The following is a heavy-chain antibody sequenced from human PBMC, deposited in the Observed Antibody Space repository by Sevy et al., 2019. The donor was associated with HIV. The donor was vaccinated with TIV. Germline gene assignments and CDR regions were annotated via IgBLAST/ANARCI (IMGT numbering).Heavy chain of an antibody. D-gene: IGHD1-26*01. Sequence: GGSLRLSCAASGFTFSNYAMTWVRQAPGQGLQWVSTISSGGGRVYYATSVYGRLTISRDNSKNTLYLQMNSLRAEDAAVYYCAKGQGDTMDYYFDMWGQGTMVTVSS. CDR2: ISSGGGRV. J-gene: IGHJ3*02. CDR3: AKGQGDTMDYYFDM. V-gene: IGHV3-23*01. CDR1: GFTFSNYA.